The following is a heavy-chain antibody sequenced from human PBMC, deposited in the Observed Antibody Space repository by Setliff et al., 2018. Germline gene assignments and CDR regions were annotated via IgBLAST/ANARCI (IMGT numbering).Heavy chain of an antibody. CDR3: RFWSGYYKNDY. J-gene: IGHJ4*01. V-gene: IGHV4-61*02. Sequence: SETLSLTCTVSGGSVGSGNFYWSWIRQPAGKGLEWVGRLHTSGSTNYNPSLKSRVTISVDTSKNQFSLKLSSVTAADTAVYYCRFWSGYYKNDYWGHGTLVTVSS. CDR2: LHTSGST. CDR1: GGSVGSGNFY. D-gene: IGHD3-3*01.